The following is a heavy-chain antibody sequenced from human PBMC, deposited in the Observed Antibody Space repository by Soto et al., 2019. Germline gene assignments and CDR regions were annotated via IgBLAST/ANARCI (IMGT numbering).Heavy chain of an antibody. CDR1: GGTFSSYA. J-gene: IGHJ6*02. D-gene: IGHD2-2*01. CDR3: ARSQGSSTSLEIYYYYYYGMDV. CDR2: IIPIPGTA. Sequence: QVQLVQSGAEVQKPGSSVKVSYKASGGTFSSYAISWVRQAPGQGLEWMGGIIPIPGTANYAQKFQGRVTITADESTSTAYMELSSLRSEDTAVYYCARSQGSSTSLEIYYYYYYGMDVWGQGTTVTVSS. V-gene: IGHV1-69*01.